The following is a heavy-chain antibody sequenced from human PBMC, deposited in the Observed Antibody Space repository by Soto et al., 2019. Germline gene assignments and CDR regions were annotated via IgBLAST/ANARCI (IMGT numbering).Heavy chain of an antibody. CDR2: ITYEGSQI. J-gene: IGHJ6*02. V-gene: IGHV3-30*18. CDR1: GFTFPRFG. CDR3: AKGRGEMNWANYYGLDV. D-gene: IGHD7-27*01. Sequence: QVQLVESGGGVVQPGRSLRLSCAASGFTFPRFGMHWVRQAPGKGLEWVALITYEGSQIYYADAVKGRFTISRDNGDNTLSLKMANLRTEDTATYFCAKGRGEMNWANYYGLDVWGQGTTVTVSS.